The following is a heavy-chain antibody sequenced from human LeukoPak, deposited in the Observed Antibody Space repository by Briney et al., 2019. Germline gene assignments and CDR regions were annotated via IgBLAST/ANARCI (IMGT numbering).Heavy chain of an antibody. Sequence: SETLSLTCTVSGGSISSYYWSWIRQPPGKGLEWIGYIYYSGSTNYNPSLKSRVTISVDTSKNQFSLKLSSVTAADTAVYYCARGLVVVPAAPFDYWGQGTLVTVSS. D-gene: IGHD2-2*01. J-gene: IGHJ4*02. V-gene: IGHV4-59*08. CDR1: GGSISSYY. CDR2: IYYSGST. CDR3: ARGLVVVPAAPFDY.